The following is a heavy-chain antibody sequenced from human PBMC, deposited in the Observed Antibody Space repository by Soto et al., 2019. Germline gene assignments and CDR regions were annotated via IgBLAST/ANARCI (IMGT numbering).Heavy chain of an antibody. Sequence: SETLSLTCTVSGGSISSYYWSWILQPPGKRLEWIGYIYYSGSTNYNPSLKSRVTISVDTSKNQFSLKLSSVTAADTAVYYCARDLGAAAALGNSYYYYGMDVWGQGTTVTVSS. CDR2: IYYSGST. J-gene: IGHJ6*02. CDR1: GGSISSYY. CDR3: ARDLGAAAALGNSYYYYGMDV. V-gene: IGHV4-59*01. D-gene: IGHD6-13*01.